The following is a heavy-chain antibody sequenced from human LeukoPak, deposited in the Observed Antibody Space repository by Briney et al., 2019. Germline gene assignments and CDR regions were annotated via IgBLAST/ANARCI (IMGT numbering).Heavy chain of an antibody. V-gene: IGHV3-21*01. J-gene: IGHJ4*02. CDR3: ARFSVAGIYIFDY. Sequence: GGSLRLSCAASGFTFSSYSMNWVRQAPGKGLEWVSSISSSSSYIYYADSVKGRFTISRDNAKNSLYLQMNSLRAEDTAVYYCARFSVAGIYIFDYWGQGTLVTVSS. D-gene: IGHD6-19*01. CDR1: GFTFSSYS. CDR2: ISSSSSYI.